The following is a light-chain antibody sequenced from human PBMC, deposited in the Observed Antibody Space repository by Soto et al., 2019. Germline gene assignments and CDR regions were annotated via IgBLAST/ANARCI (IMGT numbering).Light chain of an antibody. J-gene: IGKJ1*01. Sequence: DIQMTQSPSSLSASVGDRVTITCRASQDISNNLNWYQHKPGKAPKLLIYAASSLQSGVPSRFSGSGSGTDFALTINSLQSEDFATYYCQQSYSTQTFGQGTKVEIK. CDR1: QDISNN. CDR2: AAS. V-gene: IGKV1-39*01. CDR3: QQSYSTQT.